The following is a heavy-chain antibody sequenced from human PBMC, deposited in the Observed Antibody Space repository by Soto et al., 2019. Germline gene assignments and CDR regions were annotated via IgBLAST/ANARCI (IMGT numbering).Heavy chain of an antibody. CDR3: ARTPSPQVQGFDP. J-gene: IGHJ5*02. CDR2: IYYSGSS. V-gene: IGHV4-59*01. Sequence: SETLSLTCTVSGGSISSYYWSWIRQPPGKGLEWIGYIYYSGSSNYNPSLKSRVTISSDTSKNLFSLRLSSVTAADTAVYYCARTPSPQVQGFDPWGQGTLVNVS. CDR1: GGSISSYY.